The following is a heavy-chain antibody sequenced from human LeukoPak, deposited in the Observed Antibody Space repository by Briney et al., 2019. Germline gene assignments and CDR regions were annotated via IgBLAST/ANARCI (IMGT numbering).Heavy chain of an antibody. CDR1: GFTFSSYS. Sequence: GGSLRLSCAASGFTFSSYSMLWVRQAPGKGLEWVSYISSSSSTIYYADSVKGRFTISRDNAKNSLYLQMNSLRAEDTAVYYCARDLADQWLVTSYYYYYYMDVWGKGTTVTVSS. J-gene: IGHJ6*03. V-gene: IGHV3-48*01. D-gene: IGHD6-19*01. CDR3: ARDLADQWLVTSYYYYYYMDV. CDR2: ISSSSSTI.